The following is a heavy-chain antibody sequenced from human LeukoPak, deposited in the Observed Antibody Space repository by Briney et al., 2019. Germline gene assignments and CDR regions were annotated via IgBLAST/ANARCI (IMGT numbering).Heavy chain of an antibody. CDR2: INPSGGST. D-gene: IGHD3-10*01. CDR1: GGTFSSYA. J-gene: IGHJ3*02. V-gene: IGHV1-46*01. CDR3: ARGRSWFGELFFAFDI. Sequence: ASVKVSCKASGGTFSSYAINWVRQAPGQGLEWMGIINPSGGSTSYAQKFQGRVTMTRDTSTSTVYMELSSLRSEDTAVYYCARGRSWFGELFFAFDIWGQGTMVTVSS.